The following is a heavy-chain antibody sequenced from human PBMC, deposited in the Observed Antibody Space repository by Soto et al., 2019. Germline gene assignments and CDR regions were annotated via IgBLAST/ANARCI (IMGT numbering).Heavy chain of an antibody. J-gene: IGHJ4*02. V-gene: IGHV3-13*01. D-gene: IGHD3-16*01. CDR3: TRGADGFDY. CDR1: GFTFSSYD. Sequence: EVHLVESGGDLVQPGGSLRLSCAASGFTFSSYDFHWVRQATGKGLEWVSGIGTAGDTYYAGSVKGRFIMSRENAKNSLYIQMNSLRVGDTAVYYCTRGADGFDYWGQGTLVTVSS. CDR2: IGTAGDT.